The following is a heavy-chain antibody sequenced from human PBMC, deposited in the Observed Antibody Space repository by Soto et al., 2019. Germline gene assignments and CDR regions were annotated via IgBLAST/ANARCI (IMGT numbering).Heavy chain of an antibody. Sequence: QVQLVQSGAEVKMSGASVKVSCKASGYVFSSYTLHWVRQAPGQRLDWMGWINAGNVKTKYAQMFQDIVTMSRDTSANTVYMELNSLRSEATALSYCSREFRNYASSVAYWGQGTLVSVSS. CDR3: SREFRNYASSVAY. J-gene: IGHJ4*02. CDR2: INAGNVKT. D-gene: IGHD3-22*01. V-gene: IGHV1-3*01. CDR1: GYVFSSYT.